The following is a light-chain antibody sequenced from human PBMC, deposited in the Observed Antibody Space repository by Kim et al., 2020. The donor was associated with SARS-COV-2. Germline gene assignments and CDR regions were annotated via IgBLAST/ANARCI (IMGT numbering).Light chain of an antibody. CDR3: QQYDNWPPWT. CDR2: GAS. CDR1: QSIGNN. V-gene: IGKV3-15*01. J-gene: IGKJ1*01. Sequence: VSPGERATRTCTASQSIGNNLAWYQQKPGQAPRLLIYGASIRASGIPARFSGSGSGTEFTLTISSLQSEDFAVYSCQQYDNWPPWTFGQGTKVDIK.